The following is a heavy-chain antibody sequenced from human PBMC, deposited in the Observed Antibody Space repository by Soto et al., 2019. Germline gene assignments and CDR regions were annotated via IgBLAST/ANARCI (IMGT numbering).Heavy chain of an antibody. D-gene: IGHD6-19*01. CDR3: AREIRNIAVAAWFDP. CDR1: GYTFTSYG. V-gene: IGHV1-18*04. CDR2: ISAYNGNT. Sequence: GASVKVSCKASGYTFTSYGISWVRQAPGQGLEWMGWISAYNGNTNYAQKLQGRVTMTTDTSTSTAYMELRSLRSDDTAVYYCAREIRNIAVAAWFDPWGQGTLVTVS. J-gene: IGHJ5*02.